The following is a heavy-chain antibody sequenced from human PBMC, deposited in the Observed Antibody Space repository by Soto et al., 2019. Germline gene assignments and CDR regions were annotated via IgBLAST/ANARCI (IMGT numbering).Heavy chain of an antibody. CDR2: IWYDGSNK. D-gene: IGHD6-19*01. V-gene: IGHV3-33*01. CDR3: ARDRYSSGWYDLDY. Sequence: QVQLVESGGGVVQPGRSLRLSCAASGFTFSSYGMHWVRQAPGKGLEWVAVIWYDGSNKYYVDSVKGRFTISRDNSKNTLYLQMNSLRVEDTAVYYCARDRYSSGWYDLDYWGQGTLVTVSS. CDR1: GFTFSSYG. J-gene: IGHJ4*02.